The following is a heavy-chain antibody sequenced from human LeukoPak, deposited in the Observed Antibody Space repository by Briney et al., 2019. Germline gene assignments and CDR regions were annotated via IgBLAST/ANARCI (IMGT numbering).Heavy chain of an antibody. V-gene: IGHV4-59*01. CDR1: GGSISSYY. Sequence: SETLSLTCTVSGGSISSYYWSWIRQPPGKGLEWIGYIYYSGSTNYNPSLKSRVTISVDTSKNQFSLKLSSVTAADTAVYYCARVVDYYDSSGYSFHYMDVWGKGTTVTISS. CDR3: ARVVDYYDSSGYSFHYMDV. J-gene: IGHJ6*03. D-gene: IGHD3-22*01. CDR2: IYYSGST.